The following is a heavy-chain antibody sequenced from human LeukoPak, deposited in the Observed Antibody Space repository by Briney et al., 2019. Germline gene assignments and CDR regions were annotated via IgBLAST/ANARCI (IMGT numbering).Heavy chain of an antibody. Sequence: SVKVSCKASGGTFSSYAISWVRQAPGQGLEWMGGIIPIFGTANYAQKFQGRVTITADESTSTAYMELSSLRSEDTAVYYCARGRYDFWGSRGDAFDIWGQGTMVTVSS. V-gene: IGHV1-69*01. D-gene: IGHD3-3*01. CDR1: GGTFSSYA. J-gene: IGHJ3*02. CDR2: IIPIFGTA. CDR3: ARGRYDFWGSRGDAFDI.